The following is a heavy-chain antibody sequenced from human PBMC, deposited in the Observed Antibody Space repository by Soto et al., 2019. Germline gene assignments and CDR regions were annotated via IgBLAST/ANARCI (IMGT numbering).Heavy chain of an antibody. Sequence: PGGSLRLSCAASGFTFSSYAMHWVRQAPGKGLEWVAVISYDGSNKYYADSVKGRFTISRDNSKSTLYLQMNSLRAEDTAVYYCARDGQATHAKYYYDSSGYYSFDYWGQGTLVTVSS. V-gene: IGHV3-30-3*01. D-gene: IGHD3-22*01. CDR2: ISYDGSNK. J-gene: IGHJ4*02. CDR1: GFTFSSYA. CDR3: ARDGQATHAKYYYDSSGYYSFDY.